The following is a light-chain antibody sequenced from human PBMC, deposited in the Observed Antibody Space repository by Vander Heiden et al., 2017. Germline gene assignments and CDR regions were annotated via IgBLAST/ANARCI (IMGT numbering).Light chain of an antibody. V-gene: IGKV1-33*01. J-gene: IGKJ3*01. CDR2: DAS. CDR3: QQYDNLPPV. CDR1: QDISNY. Sequence: DIQMTQSPSSLSASVGDRVTITCQASQDISNYLNWYKQKPGKAPKLLIYDASNLETGVPSRFSGSGSGTDFTFTISSLQPEDIATYYCQQYDNLPPVFGPGTKVDIK.